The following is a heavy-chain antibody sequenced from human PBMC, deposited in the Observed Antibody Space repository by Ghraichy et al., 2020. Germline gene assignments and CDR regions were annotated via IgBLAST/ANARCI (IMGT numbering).Heavy chain of an antibody. Sequence: GGSLRLSCAASGFTFSSYAMHWVRQAPGKGLEWVAVISYDGSNKYYADSVKGRFTISRDNSKNTLYLQMNSLRAEDTAVYYCEVAGQNFDYWGQGTLVTVSS. CDR2: ISYDGSNK. CDR1: GFTFSSYA. CDR3: EVAGQNFDY. V-gene: IGHV3-30-3*01. D-gene: IGHD6-19*01. J-gene: IGHJ4*02.